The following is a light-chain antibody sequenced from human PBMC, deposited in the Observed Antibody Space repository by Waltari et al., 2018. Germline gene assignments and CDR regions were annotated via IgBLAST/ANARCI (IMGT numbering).Light chain of an antibody. CDR3: QQYASPPPLT. J-gene: IGKJ4*01. CDR1: QSVLHNY. Sequence: EIVLTQSPGTLSLSPGESATLSCRASQSVLHNYLAWYQQKPGQPPRLLIYGAYNRATGVPDRFSGSGSGTDFTLTISRREPEDFAVYYCQQYASPPPLTFGGGAKVEIK. V-gene: IGKV3-20*01. CDR2: GAY.